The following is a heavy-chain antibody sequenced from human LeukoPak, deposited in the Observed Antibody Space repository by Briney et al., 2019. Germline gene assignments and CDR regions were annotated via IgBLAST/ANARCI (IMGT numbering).Heavy chain of an antibody. CDR2: IKSKTGGGTT. V-gene: IGHV3-15*01. CDR1: GFTFSNAC. J-gene: IGHJ4*02. CDR3: TTDISRGWLRYTPAEGY. Sequence: PGGSLRLSCAASGFTFSNACMSWVRQAPGKGREWVGRIKSKTGGGTTDYAAPVKGRFTISRDDSKNTLYLQMNSLKTEDTAVYYCTTDISRGWLRYTPAEGYWGQGTLVTVSS. D-gene: IGHD5-12*01.